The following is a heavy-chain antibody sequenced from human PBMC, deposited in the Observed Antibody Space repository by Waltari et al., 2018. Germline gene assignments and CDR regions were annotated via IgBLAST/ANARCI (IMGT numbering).Heavy chain of an antibody. V-gene: IGHV4-34*01. D-gene: IGHD6-19*01. CDR3: ARGGYSSGLNRKGGFDY. CDR2: INHMGST. Sequence: VQLLESGGGLVQPGGSLRLSCAASGFTFSSYAMSWIRQPPGKGLEWIGEINHMGSTNYNPSLKSRVTRSVDTSKNQFSLKLSSVTAADTAVYYCARGGYSSGLNRKGGFDYWGQGTLVTVSS. CDR1: GFTFSSYA. J-gene: IGHJ4*02.